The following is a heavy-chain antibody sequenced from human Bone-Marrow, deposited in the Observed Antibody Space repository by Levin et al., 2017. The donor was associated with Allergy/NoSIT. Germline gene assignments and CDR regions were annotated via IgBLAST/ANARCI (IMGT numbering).Heavy chain of an antibody. V-gene: IGHV2-5*02. D-gene: IGHD3-10*01. CDR1: GFSLNHNGVG. Sequence: SGPTLVKPTQTLTLTCTLSGFSLNHNGVGVGWIRQPPGQALEWLALLYWDDDKRYSPSLKSRLTITKDTSKNQVVLTMTNMDSVDTATYYCARAKETYGSGSYYDYFDYWGQGTLVTVSS. CDR2: LYWDDDK. J-gene: IGHJ4*02. CDR3: ARAKETYGSGSYYDYFDY.